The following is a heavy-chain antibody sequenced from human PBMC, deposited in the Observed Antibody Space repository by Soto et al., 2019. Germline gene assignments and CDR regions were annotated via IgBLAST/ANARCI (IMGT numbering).Heavy chain of an antibody. Sequence: QVQLVQSGAEVKKPGSSVKVSCKASGVTFSSYALSWVRQAPGQRRERMGGFIPIFGTANYAQKVHGRVTLTADKSTSTAYMERSSLRSEDTAVYYCESVRDIVVVPAAIAYNWFDHWRQGALVSVSS. CDR3: ESVRDIVVVPAAIAYNWFDH. CDR1: GVTFSSYA. J-gene: IGHJ5*02. V-gene: IGHV1-69*06. CDR2: FIPIFGTA. D-gene: IGHD2-2*02.